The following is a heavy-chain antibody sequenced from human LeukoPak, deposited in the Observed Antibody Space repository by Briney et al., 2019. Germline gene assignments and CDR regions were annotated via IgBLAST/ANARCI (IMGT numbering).Heavy chain of an antibody. Sequence: PSETLSLTCAVYGGSFSGYYWSWIRQPPGMGLEWIGEINHSGSTNYNPSLKSRVTISVDTSKNQFSLKLSSVTAADTAVYYCARGGLGSNYPYWGQGTLVTVSS. D-gene: IGHD4-11*01. J-gene: IGHJ4*02. CDR2: INHSGST. CDR3: ARGGLGSNYPY. V-gene: IGHV4-34*01. CDR1: GGSFSGYY.